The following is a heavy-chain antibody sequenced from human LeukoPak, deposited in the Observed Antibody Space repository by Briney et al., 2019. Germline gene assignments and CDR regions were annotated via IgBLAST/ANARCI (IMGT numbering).Heavy chain of an antibody. D-gene: IGHD1-26*01. CDR2: ISSSSRYI. Sequence: GGSLRLSCAASGFTFSSYSMNWVRQAPGKGLEWVSSISSSSRYIYYADSVKGRFSISRDNAKNALYLQMNSLGAEVTAVYYCARGGSSILDYWGQGTLVTVSS. CDR3: ARGGSSILDY. CDR1: GFTFSSYS. V-gene: IGHV3-21*01. J-gene: IGHJ4*02.